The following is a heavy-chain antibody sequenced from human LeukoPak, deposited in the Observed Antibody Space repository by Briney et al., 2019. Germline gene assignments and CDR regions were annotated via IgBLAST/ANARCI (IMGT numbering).Heavy chain of an antibody. J-gene: IGHJ4*02. CDR1: GFTFSSYW. D-gene: IGHD4-23*01. CDR2: INSDGSST. V-gene: IGHV3-74*01. CDR3: ARVSTVADFDY. Sequence: PGGSLRLSCAASGFTFSSYWMHWVRQAPGKGLVWVSRINSDGSSTSYADSVKGRFTISRDNAKNTLYLQMNSLRAEDTAVYYCARVSTVADFDYWGQGTLVTVSS.